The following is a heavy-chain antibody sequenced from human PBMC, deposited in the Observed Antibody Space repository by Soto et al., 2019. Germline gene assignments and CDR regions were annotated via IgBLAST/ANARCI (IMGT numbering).Heavy chain of an antibody. J-gene: IGHJ4*02. V-gene: IGHV4-59*01. CDR1: GGSISSYY. CDR3: ARPEGDGYNYLY. D-gene: IGHD5-12*01. Sequence: SETLSLTCTVSGGSISSYYWSWIRQPPGKGLEWIGYIYYSGSTNYNPSLKSRVTISVDTSKNQFSLKLSSVTAADTAVYYCARPEGDGYNYLYWGQGTLVTVSS. CDR2: IYYSGST.